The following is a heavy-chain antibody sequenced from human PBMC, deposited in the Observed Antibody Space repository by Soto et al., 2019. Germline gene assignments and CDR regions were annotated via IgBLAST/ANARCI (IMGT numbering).Heavy chain of an antibody. D-gene: IGHD2-2*01. V-gene: IGHV5-10-1*01. Sequence: EESLKISCKGSGYSFTSYWISWVRQMPGKGLEWMGRIDPSDSYTNYSPSFQGHVTISADKSISTAYLQWSSLKASDTAMYYCATTYCSSTSCYPYYYYGMDVWGQGTTVTVSS. J-gene: IGHJ6*02. CDR2: IDPSDSYT. CDR1: GYSFTSYW. CDR3: ATTYCSSTSCYPYYYYGMDV.